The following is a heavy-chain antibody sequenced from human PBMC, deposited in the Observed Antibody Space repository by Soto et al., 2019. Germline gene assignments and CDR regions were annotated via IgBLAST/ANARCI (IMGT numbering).Heavy chain of an antibody. CDR1: GFTFSSYA. D-gene: IGHD6-13*01. J-gene: IGHJ6*02. CDR3: ARAGYSSSWYSTPAYYGMDV. V-gene: IGHV3-30-3*01. CDR2: ISYDGSEK. Sequence: GGSLRLSCAASGFTFSSYAMHWVRQAPGKGLEWVALISYDGSEKDYADSVKGRFTISRDNSRNTLFLQMNSLRAEDTAVYYCARAGYSSSWYSTPAYYGMDVWGQGTTVTVSS.